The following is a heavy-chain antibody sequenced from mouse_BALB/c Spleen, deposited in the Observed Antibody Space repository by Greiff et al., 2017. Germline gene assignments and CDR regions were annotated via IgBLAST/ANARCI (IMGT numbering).Heavy chain of an antibody. V-gene: IGHV14-1*02. CDR2: IDPENGNT. Sequence: EVKLVESGAELVRPGALVKLSCKASGFNIKDYYMHWVKQRPEQGLEWIGWIDPENGNTIYDPKFQGKASITADTSSNTAYLQLSSLTSEDTAVYYCAEGIYYDYDEGFAYWGQGTLVTVSA. CDR3: AEGIYYDYDEGFAY. D-gene: IGHD2-4*01. J-gene: IGHJ3*01. CDR1: GFNIKDYY.